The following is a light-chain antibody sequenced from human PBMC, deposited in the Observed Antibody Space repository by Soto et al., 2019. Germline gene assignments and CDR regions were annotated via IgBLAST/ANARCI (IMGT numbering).Light chain of an antibody. V-gene: IGKV1-17*01. J-gene: IGKJ1*01. CDR1: QGIRKD. Sequence: DIQMTQSPSTLSASVGDRVTISCRASQGIRKDLGWYQQKPGKAPKRLIYAASTLQSGVPSRFSGSGSGTEFTLTISSLQPEDFATYYCLQQNSNPLTFGQGTNVEIK. CDR3: LQQNSNPLT. CDR2: AAS.